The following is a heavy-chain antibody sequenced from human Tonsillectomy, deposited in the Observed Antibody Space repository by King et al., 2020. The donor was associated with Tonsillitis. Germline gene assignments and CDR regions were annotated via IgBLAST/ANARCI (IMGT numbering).Heavy chain of an antibody. V-gene: IGHV3-11*05. D-gene: IGHD2-2*01. CDR2: ISSSNIYI. J-gene: IGHJ5*02. Sequence: HVQLVESGGGLVKPGGSLRLSCAASGFTFSDYYMSWIRQAPGKGLEWVSYISSSNIYINYADSVKGRFTISRDNAKNSLFLQMSSLRAEDTAVYYWAREVPGTTNWFDPWGQGTLVTVSS. CDR3: AREVPGTTNWFDP. CDR1: GFTFSDYY.